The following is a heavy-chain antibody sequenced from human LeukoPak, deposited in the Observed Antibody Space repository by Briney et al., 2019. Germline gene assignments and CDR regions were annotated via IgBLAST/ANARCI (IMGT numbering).Heavy chain of an antibody. J-gene: IGHJ4*02. V-gene: IGHV1-18*01. D-gene: IGHD2-2*01. CDR1: GYTFTSYG. CDR3: ARDSTRRAATNIVVVPATYPFDY. CDR2: ISAYNGNT. Sequence: ASVKVSCKASGYTFTSYGISWVRQAPGQGLEWMGWISAYNGNTNYAQKLQGRVTMTTDTSTSTAYVELRSLRSDDTAVYYCARDSTRRAATNIVVVPATYPFDYWGQGTLVTVSS.